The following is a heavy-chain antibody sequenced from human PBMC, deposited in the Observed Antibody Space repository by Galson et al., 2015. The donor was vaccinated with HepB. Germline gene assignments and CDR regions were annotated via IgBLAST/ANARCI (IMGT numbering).Heavy chain of an antibody. CDR3: ARSKPAVAGPFDY. CDR2: IHWNGDST. V-gene: IGHV3-20*04. Sequence: SLRLSCAASGFNFRDHAMAWVRQAPGKGLEWVSGIHWNGDSTGYADSVKGRFTISRDNAKNSLYLQMNSLRAEDTAVYYCARSKPAVAGPFDYWGQGTLVTVSS. J-gene: IGHJ4*02. CDR1: GFNFRDHA. D-gene: IGHD6-19*01.